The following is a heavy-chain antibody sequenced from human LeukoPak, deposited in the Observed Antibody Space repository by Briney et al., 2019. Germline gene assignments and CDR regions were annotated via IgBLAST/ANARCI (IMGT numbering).Heavy chain of an antibody. CDR3: ARGGNYWPQWWFDP. J-gene: IGHJ5*02. CDR1: GGSISTYY. Sequence: SETLSLTCTVSGGSISTYYWSWIRQPPGKGLEGIGYIYYTGSTSYNPPLKSRVTMSLDASKNQFSLELNSVTPADTAVYYCARGGNYWPQWWFDPWGRGTLVSVSS. CDR2: IYYTGST. V-gene: IGHV4-59*01. D-gene: IGHD1-26*01.